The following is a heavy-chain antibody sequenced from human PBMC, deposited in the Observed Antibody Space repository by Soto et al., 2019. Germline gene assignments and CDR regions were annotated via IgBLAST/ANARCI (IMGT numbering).Heavy chain of an antibody. CDR1: GYTFTSYG. V-gene: IGHV1-18*01. CDR3: ARGSPGTNYDFWSGYSSYYMDV. D-gene: IGHD3-3*01. CDR2: ISAYNGNT. J-gene: IGHJ6*03. Sequence: QVQLVQSGAEVKKPGASVKVSCKASGYTFTSYGISWVRQALGQGLEWMGWISAYNGNTNYAQKLQGRVTMTTDTSTSTAYMELRSLRSDDTAVYYCARGSPGTNYDFWSGYSSYYMDVWGKGTTVTVSS.